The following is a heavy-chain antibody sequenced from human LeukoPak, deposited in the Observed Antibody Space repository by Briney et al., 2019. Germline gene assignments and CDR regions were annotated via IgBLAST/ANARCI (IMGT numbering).Heavy chain of an antibody. CDR2: IRYDGSNK. V-gene: IGHV3-30*02. J-gene: IGHJ3*02. Sequence: GGSLRLSCAASVFTFSSYGMHWVRQAPGKGLEWVAFIRYDGSNKYYTESVKGRFTISRDTSKNTLCLQMRSLGEVDTSVYIAEKGERVLLWFGELLYHYDAFDIWGQGTMVTVSS. CDR3: EKGERVLLWFGELLYHYDAFDI. D-gene: IGHD3-10*01. CDR1: VFTFSSYG.